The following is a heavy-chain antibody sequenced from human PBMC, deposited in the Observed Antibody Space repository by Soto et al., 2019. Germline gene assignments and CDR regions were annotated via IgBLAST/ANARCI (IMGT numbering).Heavy chain of an antibody. CDR1: GGSISSSNW. CDR3: ARDGDYDSSGYSGALDY. J-gene: IGHJ4*02. D-gene: IGHD3-22*01. Sequence: QVQLQESGPGLVKPSGTLSLTCAVSGGSISSSNWWSWVRQPPGKGLEWMGEIYHSGSTNYNPSLKSRVTISVDKSKNQFSLKLSSVTAADTAVYYCARDGDYDSSGYSGALDYWGQGTLVTVSS. CDR2: IYHSGST. V-gene: IGHV4-4*02.